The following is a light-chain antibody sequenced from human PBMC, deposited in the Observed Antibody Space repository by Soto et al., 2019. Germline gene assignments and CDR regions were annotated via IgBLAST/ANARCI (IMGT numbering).Light chain of an antibody. J-gene: IGKJ4*01. CDR1: QSVSSY. CDR2: DAS. Sequence: EIVLTQSPATLSLSPGERATLSCRASQSVSSYLAWYQQKPGQPPRLLIYDASNRATGIPARFSGGGSGTDFTLTISSLEPEDFAVYYCQQRSNWPLTFGGGTKVDI. V-gene: IGKV3-11*01. CDR3: QQRSNWPLT.